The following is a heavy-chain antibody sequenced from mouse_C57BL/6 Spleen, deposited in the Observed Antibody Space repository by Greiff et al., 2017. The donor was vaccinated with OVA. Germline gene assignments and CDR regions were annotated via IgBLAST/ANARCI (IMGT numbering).Heavy chain of an antibody. D-gene: IGHD1-1*01. J-gene: IGHJ4*01. CDR3: ARVYEGYAMDY. CDR2: ISYDGSN. Sequence: ESGPGLVKPSQSLSLTCSVTGYSITSGYYWNWIRQFPGNKLEWMGYISYDGSNNYNPSLKNRISITRDTSKNQFFLKLNSVTTEDTATYYCARVYEGYAMDYWGQGTSVTVSS. V-gene: IGHV3-6*01. CDR1: GYSITSGYY.